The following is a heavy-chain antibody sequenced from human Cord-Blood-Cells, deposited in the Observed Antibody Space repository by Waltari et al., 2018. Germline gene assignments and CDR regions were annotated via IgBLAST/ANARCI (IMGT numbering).Heavy chain of an antibody. CDR1: GFTCSSYA. J-gene: IGHJ5*02. D-gene: IGHD4-4*01. V-gene: IGHV3-23*01. CDR2: ISGSGGSK. CDR3: AKADDYKYNWFDP. Sequence: EVQLLESGGGLVQPGGSLRLSCAASGFTCSSYAMSRVRQAPGKGLAWVSAISGSGGSKYYADSVKGRFTISRDNSKNTLYLQMNSLRAEDTAVYYCAKADDYKYNWFDPWGQGTLVTVSS.